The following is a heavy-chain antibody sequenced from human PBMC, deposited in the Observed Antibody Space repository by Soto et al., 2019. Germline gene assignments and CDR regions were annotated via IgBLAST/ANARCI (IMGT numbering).Heavy chain of an antibody. CDR2: ISWDGGST. V-gene: IGHV3-43*01. J-gene: IGHJ6*02. D-gene: IGHD5-12*01. Sequence: GGSLRLSCAASGFTFDDYTMHWVRQAPGKGLEWVSLISWDGGSTYYADSVKGRFTISRDNSKNSLYLQMNSLRTEDTALYYCAKDIRDGYNQGYYYYGMDVWGQGTTVTVSS. CDR3: AKDIRDGYNQGYYYYGMDV. CDR1: GFTFDDYT.